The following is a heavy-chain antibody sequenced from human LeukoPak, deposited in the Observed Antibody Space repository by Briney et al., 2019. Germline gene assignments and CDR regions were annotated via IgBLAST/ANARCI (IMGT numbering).Heavy chain of an antibody. J-gene: IGHJ3*02. Sequence: PGGSLRLSCAASGFTFSTYTMNWVRQSPGKGLEWVSSITSSSDYIYYADSVKGRFTISRDSAKNSLYLHMNSLRAEDTAVYYCATLSSAGGSGDVFDIWGQGTMVTVSS. CDR3: ATLSSAGGSGDVFDI. D-gene: IGHD2-15*01. CDR1: GFTFSTYT. CDR2: ITSSSDYI. V-gene: IGHV3-21*01.